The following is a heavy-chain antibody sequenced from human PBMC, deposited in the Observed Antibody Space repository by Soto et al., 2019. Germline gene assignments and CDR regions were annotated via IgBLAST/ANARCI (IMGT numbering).Heavy chain of an antibody. CDR1: GYSFTSYW. Sequence: PGESLKISCKGSGYSFTSYWISWVRQMPGKGLEWMGRIDPSDSYTNYSPSFQGHVTISADKSISTAYLQWSSLKASDTAMYYCARLAGIAARPRPYRYYYYCYGMDVWGQGTTVTVSS. D-gene: IGHD6-6*01. CDR3: ARLAGIAARPRPYRYYYYCYGMDV. CDR2: IDPSDSYT. V-gene: IGHV5-10-1*01. J-gene: IGHJ6*02.